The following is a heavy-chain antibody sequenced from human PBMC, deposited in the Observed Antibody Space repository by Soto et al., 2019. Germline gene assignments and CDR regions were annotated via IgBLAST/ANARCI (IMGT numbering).Heavy chain of an antibody. D-gene: IGHD5-12*01. CDR1: GFSFSTW. CDR3: TRGASGYGNFDY. J-gene: IGHJ4*02. Sequence: EVQLVESGGGLVQPGGSLRLSCAASGFSFSTWMHWVRQAPGTGLVWVSRINSDGSSITYADSVKGRFIVSRDNANNTLYLQMNSLTAEETAVYYGTRGASGYGNFDYWGQGVLVTVSS. V-gene: IGHV3-74*01. CDR2: INSDGSSI.